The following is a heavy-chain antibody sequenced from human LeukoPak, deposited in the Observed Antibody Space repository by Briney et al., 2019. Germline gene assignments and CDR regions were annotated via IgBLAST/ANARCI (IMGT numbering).Heavy chain of an antibody. J-gene: IGHJ6*03. CDR2: IYYSGST. CDR1: GGSISSYY. CDR3: ASRSADHYYYYYYMDV. V-gene: IGHV4-59*01. Sequence: KTSETLSLTCTVSGGSISSYYWSWIRQPPGKGLEWIGYIYYSGSTNYNPSLKSRVTISVDTSKNQFSLKLSSVTAADTAVYYCASRSADHYYYYYYMDVWVKGTTVTVSS.